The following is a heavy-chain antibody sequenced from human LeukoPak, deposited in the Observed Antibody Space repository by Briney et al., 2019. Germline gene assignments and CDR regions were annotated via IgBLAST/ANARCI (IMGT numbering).Heavy chain of an antibody. Sequence: GGSLRLSCAASGFTFSSYWMSWVRQAPGKGLEWVGNIKQDGSEKYYVDSVKGRFTISRDNAKNSLYLQMNSLRAEDTAVYYCARAYYDSSGAFDIWGQGTMVTVSS. CDR1: GFTFSSYW. D-gene: IGHD3-22*01. J-gene: IGHJ3*02. V-gene: IGHV3-7*01. CDR2: IKQDGSEK. CDR3: ARAYYDSSGAFDI.